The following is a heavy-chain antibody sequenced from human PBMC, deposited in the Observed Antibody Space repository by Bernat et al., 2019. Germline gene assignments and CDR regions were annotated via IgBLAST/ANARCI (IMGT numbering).Heavy chain of an antibody. CDR2: IYYSGGP. CDR3: ARIVAVTTNWYFDL. J-gene: IGHJ2*01. Sequence: QVQLQESGPGLVKPSGTLSPTCTVSGGSMRSYYWSWFRQPPGKGLEWIGYIYYSGGPNYNPSLKSRVTISADTSKNQFSLKLSSVTAADTAMYYCARIVAVTTNWYFDLWGRGTLVTVSS. D-gene: IGHD4-17*01. V-gene: IGHV4-59*01. CDR1: GGSMRSYY.